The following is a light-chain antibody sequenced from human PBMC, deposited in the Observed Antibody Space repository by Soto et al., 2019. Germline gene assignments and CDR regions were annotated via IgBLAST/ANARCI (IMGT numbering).Light chain of an antibody. CDR1: SSDVGGYNY. CDR3: SSYTSSSTHYV. CDR2: EVS. V-gene: IGLV2-14*01. Sequence: QSALSHPASVSWSPGQSITISCTGTSSDVGGYNYVSWYQQHPGKAPKLMIYEVSNRPSGVSNRFSGSKSGNTASLTISGLQAEDEADYHCSSYTSSSTHYVFGTGTKVTVL. J-gene: IGLJ1*01.